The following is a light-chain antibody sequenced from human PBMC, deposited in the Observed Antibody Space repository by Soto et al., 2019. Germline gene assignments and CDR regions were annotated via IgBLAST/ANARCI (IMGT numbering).Light chain of an antibody. V-gene: IGKV3-20*01. CDR3: QQYGTSIT. CDR1: QSFSSSY. CDR2: GAS. J-gene: IGKJ5*01. Sequence: EIVLTQSPGTLSLSPGERATLSCRASQSFSSSYLAWYQQKPGQAPRLLIYGASSRATGIPDGFSCSGSGTVFMLTISRLEPEDCAVYYCQQYGTSITFVQGTRLEI.